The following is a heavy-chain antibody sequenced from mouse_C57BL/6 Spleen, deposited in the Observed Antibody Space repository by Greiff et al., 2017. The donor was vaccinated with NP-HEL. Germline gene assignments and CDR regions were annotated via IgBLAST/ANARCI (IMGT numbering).Heavy chain of an antibody. Sequence: EVQLVESGPELVKPGASVKIPCKASGYTFTDYNMDWVKQSHGKSLEWIGDINPNNGGTIYNQKFKGKATLTVDKSSSTAYMELRSLTSEDTAVYYCARGRNYGNIYYAMDYWGQGTSVTVSS. D-gene: IGHD2-1*01. J-gene: IGHJ4*01. CDR2: INPNNGGT. CDR1: GYTFTDYN. CDR3: ARGRNYGNIYYAMDY. V-gene: IGHV1-18*01.